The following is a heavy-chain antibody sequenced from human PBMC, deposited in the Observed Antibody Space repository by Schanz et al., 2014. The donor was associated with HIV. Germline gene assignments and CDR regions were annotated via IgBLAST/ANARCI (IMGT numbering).Heavy chain of an antibody. CDR3: ARAGDISGYYIDS. Sequence: QVQLVQSGAEVKKPGSSVKVSCKASGGTFSSYAFSWVRQAPGQGLEWMGGIIPVFGTTDYAQKFQGTVTITADESTSTAYMELSSLRSEDTAVYYCARAGDISGYYIDSWGQGTLVTVSS. V-gene: IGHV1-69*01. CDR1: GGTFSSYA. CDR2: IIPVFGTT. D-gene: IGHD3-22*01. J-gene: IGHJ4*02.